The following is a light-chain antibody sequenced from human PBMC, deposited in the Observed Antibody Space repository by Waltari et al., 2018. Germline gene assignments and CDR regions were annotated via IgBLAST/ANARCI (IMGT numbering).Light chain of an antibody. CDR1: QGVGKY. CDR2: QAS. V-gene: IGKV3-20*01. J-gene: IGKJ1*01. CDR3: QKYDFLPAT. Sequence: EIVLTQSPGTLSLSPGERATLSCRASQGVGKYLAWYQQRPGQAPRLLLYQASIRATGIPDRFSGSGFGTDFSITISRLEPEDFAVYYCQKYDFLPATFGQGTTVEIK.